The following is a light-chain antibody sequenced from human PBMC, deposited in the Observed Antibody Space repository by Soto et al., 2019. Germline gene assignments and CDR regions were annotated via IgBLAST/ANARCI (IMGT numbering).Light chain of an antibody. CDR1: QSISSY. CDR3: QQSYRTPTT. Sequence: DIQMAQYPSYVSGSGGDVSAAGCRVSQSISSYLNWYQQKPGKAPKLLIYAASSLQSGVPSRFSGSGSGTDFTLTISSLQPQDFVTYYLQQSYRTPTTFGQGTKLDIK. J-gene: IGKJ1*01. V-gene: IGKV1-39*01. CDR2: AAS.